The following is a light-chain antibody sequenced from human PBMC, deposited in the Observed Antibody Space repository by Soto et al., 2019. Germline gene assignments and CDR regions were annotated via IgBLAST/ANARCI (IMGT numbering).Light chain of an antibody. CDR3: SAYAGSDNLV. CDR1: STDVGGYNY. CDR2: EVS. J-gene: IGLJ2*01. V-gene: IGLV2-8*01. Sequence: QSALTQPPSASGSPGQWVTISCTGTSTDVGGYNYVSWYQQHPGKAPKLMIYEVSKRPSGVPDRFSGSKSGNTAALTVSGIADEDGADYYCSAYAGSDNLVFGGGTKVTVL.